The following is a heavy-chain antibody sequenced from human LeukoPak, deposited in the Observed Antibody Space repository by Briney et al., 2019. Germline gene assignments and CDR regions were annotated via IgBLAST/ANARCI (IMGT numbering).Heavy chain of an antibody. V-gene: IGHV4-34*01. Sequence: KASETLSLTCAVYGGSSSGYYWSWIRQPPGKGLEWIGEINHSGSTNYNPSLKSRVTISVDTSKNQFSLKLSSVTAADTAVYYCARGQYSSGWSSWSWLGYFDYWGQGTLVTVSS. J-gene: IGHJ4*02. CDR2: INHSGST. CDR1: GGSSSGYY. D-gene: IGHD6-19*01. CDR3: ARGQYSSGWSSWSWLGYFDY.